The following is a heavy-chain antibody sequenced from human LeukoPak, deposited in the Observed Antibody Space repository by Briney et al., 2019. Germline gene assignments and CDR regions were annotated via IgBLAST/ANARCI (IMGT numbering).Heavy chain of an antibody. D-gene: IGHD3-10*01. J-gene: IGHJ5*02. CDR1: GYNFNGYY. CDR2: MNPNSGGT. CDR3: ARGGISMVEGVIIHNWFDP. V-gene: IGHV1-2*02. Sequence: AAVKVSCKASGYNFNGYYMHWVRQTPGQGLEWMGWMNPNSGGTKYSQKFQGRVTMTRDTSISTAYMELSRLRSDDTAVYYCARGGISMVEGVIIHNWFDPWGQGSLVTVSS.